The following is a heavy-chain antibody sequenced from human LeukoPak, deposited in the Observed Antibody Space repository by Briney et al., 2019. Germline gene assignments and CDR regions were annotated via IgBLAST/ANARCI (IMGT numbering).Heavy chain of an antibody. V-gene: IGHV3-49*03. CDR1: GFTFGDYA. J-gene: IGHJ4*02. D-gene: IGHD1-26*01. Sequence: PGGSLRLSCTASGFTFGDYAMSWFRQAPGKGLEWVGFIRSKAYGGATDYAASVKGRFTISRDDSKSIAYLQMNSLKTEDTAVYYCTTGRWELLRYYFDYWGQGTLVTVSS. CDR2: IRSKAYGGAT. CDR3: TTGRWELLRYYFDY.